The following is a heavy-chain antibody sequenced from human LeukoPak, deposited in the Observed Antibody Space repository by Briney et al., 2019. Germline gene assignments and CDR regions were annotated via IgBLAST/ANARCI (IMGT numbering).Heavy chain of an antibody. D-gene: IGHD2-15*01. V-gene: IGHV3-30*03. Sequence: GRSMRPACAPYGFTFSNYGMHWVSQAPGKGLGWVAVISYDGSNKYYADSVKGRFTISRDNSKNTLYLQMNSLRAEDTAVYYCARRGGSWDFDYWGQGTLVTVSS. J-gene: IGHJ4*02. CDR1: GFTFSNYG. CDR2: ISYDGSNK. CDR3: ARRGGSWDFDY.